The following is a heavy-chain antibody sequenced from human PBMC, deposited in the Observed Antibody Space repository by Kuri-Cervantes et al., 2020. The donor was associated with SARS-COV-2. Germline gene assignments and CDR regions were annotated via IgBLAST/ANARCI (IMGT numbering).Heavy chain of an antibody. J-gene: IGHJ6*02. V-gene: IGHV3-23*01. CDR2: ISGSGGST. CDR1: GFTFSSYA. D-gene: IGHD3-10*01. Sequence: GGSLRLSCAASGFTFSSYAMSWVRQAPGKGLEWVSAISGSGGSTYYADSVKGRFTISRDNSKNTLYLQMNSLRAEDTAVYYCAKVWFRKPYYYYGMDVWGQGTTVTVSS. CDR3: AKVWFRKPYYYYGMDV.